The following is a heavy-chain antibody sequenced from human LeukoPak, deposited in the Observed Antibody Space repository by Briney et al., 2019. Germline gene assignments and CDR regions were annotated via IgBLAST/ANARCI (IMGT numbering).Heavy chain of an antibody. CDR2: IRSKTYGGTT. D-gene: IGHD5-18*01. J-gene: IGHJ6*02. V-gene: IGHV3-49*04. Sequence: GRSLRLSCTVSGFTFSDHAMSWVRQAPGKGLEWVGFIRSKTYGGTTEYAASVKGIFIISRDDSTSIAYLQMNSLKTEDTAVYYCTRGPIQLCLYHGMDVWGQGTTVTVSS. CDR1: GFTFSDHA. CDR3: TRGPIQLCLYHGMDV.